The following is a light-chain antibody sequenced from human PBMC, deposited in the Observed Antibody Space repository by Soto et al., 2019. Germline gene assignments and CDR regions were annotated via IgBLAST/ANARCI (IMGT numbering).Light chain of an antibody. CDR3: QQRSNWPIT. Sequence: TQSPSTLVASVADTVTITCLASQSVSTYLAWYQQKPGQEPRLLIYDASNRATGIPARFSGSGSGTDFTLTISSLEPEDFAVYYCQQRSNWPITFGQGTRLEIK. CDR1: QSVSTY. CDR2: DAS. J-gene: IGKJ5*01. V-gene: IGKV3-11*01.